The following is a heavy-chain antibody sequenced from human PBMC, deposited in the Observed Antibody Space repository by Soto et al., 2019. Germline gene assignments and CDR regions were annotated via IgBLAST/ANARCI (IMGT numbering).Heavy chain of an antibody. CDR2: IIPIFGTA. D-gene: IGHD1-26*01. V-gene: IGHV1-69*01. CDR1: GGTFSSYA. Sequence: QVQLVQSGAEVKKPGSSVKVSCKASGGTFSSYAISWVRQAPGQGLEWMGVIIPIFGTANYAQKFQGRVTITADESTSTDYMELSSLRSEDAAVYYCARDEGPGRRSVPIAWFDPWGEGPLVTFSS. J-gene: IGHJ5*02. CDR3: ARDEGPGRRSVPIAWFDP.